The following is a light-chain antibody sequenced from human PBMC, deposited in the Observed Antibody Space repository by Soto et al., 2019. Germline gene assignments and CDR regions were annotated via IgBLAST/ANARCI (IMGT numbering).Light chain of an antibody. CDR1: QSISSW. CDR2: KAS. CDR3: QQYNSYSHT. Sequence: DIQMTQSPSTLSASVGDRVTITCRASQSISSWLAWYQQKPGKAPKLLIYKASSLQSGVPSRFSGSGSGTEFTLTISCLQPDDFATYYCQQYNSYSHTFGQGTKLEI. J-gene: IGKJ2*01. V-gene: IGKV1-5*03.